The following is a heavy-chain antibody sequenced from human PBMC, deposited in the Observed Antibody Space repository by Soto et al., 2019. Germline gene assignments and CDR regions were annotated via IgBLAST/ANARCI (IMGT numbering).Heavy chain of an antibody. V-gene: IGHV4-34*01. CDR3: ARGIIRDDILTGYSYDY. CDR1: GGSFSGYY. D-gene: IGHD3-9*01. Sequence: PSETLSLTCAVYGGSFSGYYWSWIRQPPGKGLEWIGEINHSGSTNYNPSLKSRVTISVDTSKNQFSLKLSSVTAADTAVYYCARGIIRDDILTGYSYDYWGQGTLVTVSS. J-gene: IGHJ4*02. CDR2: INHSGST.